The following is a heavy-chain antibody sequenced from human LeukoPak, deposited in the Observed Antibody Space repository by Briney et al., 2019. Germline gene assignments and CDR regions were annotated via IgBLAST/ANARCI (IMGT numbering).Heavy chain of an antibody. CDR2: INSDGSAT. J-gene: IGHJ6*02. Sequence: GGSLRLSCAASGFPFSSYWMHWVRHVPGKGLLWVSRINSDGSATIYADSVRGRFTISRDNAKNTLYLQMSGLRVEDTAVYHCASDSPYYGMDVWGQGTTVTVSS. V-gene: IGHV3-74*01. CDR3: ASDSPYYGMDV. CDR1: GFPFSSYW.